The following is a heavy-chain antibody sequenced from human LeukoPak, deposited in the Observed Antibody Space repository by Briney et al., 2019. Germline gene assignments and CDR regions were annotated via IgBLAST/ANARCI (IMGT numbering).Heavy chain of an antibody. J-gene: IGHJ3*02. CDR1: GGSISSSNW. Sequence: SETLSLTCAVSGGSISSSNWWSWVRQPPGKGLEWIGEIYHSGSTNYNPSLKSRVTISVDTSKNQFSLKLSSVTAADTAVYYCARGWVRPSDAIDIWGQGTMVTVSS. V-gene: IGHV4-4*02. D-gene: IGHD5-24*01. CDR3: ARGWVRPSDAIDI. CDR2: IYHSGST.